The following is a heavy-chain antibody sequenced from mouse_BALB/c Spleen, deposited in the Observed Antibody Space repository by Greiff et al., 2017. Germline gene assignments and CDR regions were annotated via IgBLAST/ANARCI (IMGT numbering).Heavy chain of an antibody. CDR3: ANLLWNY. J-gene: IGHJ2*01. D-gene: IGHD2-10*01. CDR2: ISSGGSYT. CDR1: GFTFSSYA. Sequence: EVHLVESGGGLVKPGGSLKLSCAASGFTFSSYAMSWVRQSPEKRLEWVAEISSGGSYTYYPDTVTGRFTISRDNAKNTLYLEMSSLRSEDTAMYYCANLLWNYWGQGTTLTVSS. V-gene: IGHV5-9-4*01.